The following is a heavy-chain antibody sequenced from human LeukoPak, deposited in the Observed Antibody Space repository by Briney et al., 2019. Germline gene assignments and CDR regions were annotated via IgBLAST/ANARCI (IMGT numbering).Heavy chain of an antibody. CDR1: GFPFGDYC. CDR3: TRYNNDHFDY. J-gene: IGHJ4*02. Sequence: PGGCLRLSCAGTGFPFGDYCIHSFRQTPGKGLGWVAVIAYDGSRAFYADSVKGRFTISRDNSKNTMSVQMDDLRAEDTAVYYCTRYNNDHFDYWGQGTLVTVSS. D-gene: IGHD1-14*01. V-gene: IGHV3-33*01. CDR2: IAYDGSRA.